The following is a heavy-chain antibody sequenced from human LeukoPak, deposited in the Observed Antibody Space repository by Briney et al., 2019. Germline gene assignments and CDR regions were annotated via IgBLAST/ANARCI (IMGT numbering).Heavy chain of an antibody. J-gene: IGHJ4*02. D-gene: IGHD1-1*01. CDR3: ARDPGVTTGTYYFDS. V-gene: IGHV3-21*01. CDR2: ISTGGNYK. CDR1: GFSLSSYI. Sequence: KSGGSLRLSCAASGFSLSSYIMNWVRQAPGKGLEWVSSISTGGNYKYYADSVKGRFTISRDNAKNSLNLQMNSLRVEDTAVYYRARDPGVTTGTYYFDSWGQGSLVTVSS.